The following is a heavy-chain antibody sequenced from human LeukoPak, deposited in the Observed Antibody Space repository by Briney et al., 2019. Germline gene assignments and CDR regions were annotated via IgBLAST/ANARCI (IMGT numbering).Heavy chain of an antibody. CDR3: AREGGYGRDFDY. Sequence: GGSLRLSCAASGFTFSSYEMNWVRQAPGKGLEWVSYISSNGSTIYYADSVKGRFTISRDNAKNSLYLQMNSLRGEDTAVYYCAREGGYGRDFDYWGQGTLVTVSS. CDR2: ISSNGSTI. J-gene: IGHJ4*02. D-gene: IGHD5-12*01. CDR1: GFTFSSYE. V-gene: IGHV3-48*03.